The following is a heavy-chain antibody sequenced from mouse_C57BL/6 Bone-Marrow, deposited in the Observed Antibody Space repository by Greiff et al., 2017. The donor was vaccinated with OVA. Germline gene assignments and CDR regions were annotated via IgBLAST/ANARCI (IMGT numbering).Heavy chain of an antibody. CDR3: ARGGTTVVAPVVDY. Sequence: EVKLVESGGGLVQPGGSLKLSCAASGFTFSDYYMYWVRQTPEKRLEWVAYISNGGGSTYYPDTVKGRFTISRDNAKNTLYLQMSRLKSEDTAMYYCARGGTTVVAPVVDYWGQGTSVTVSS. D-gene: IGHD1-1*01. CDR2: ISNGGGST. V-gene: IGHV5-12*01. J-gene: IGHJ4*01. CDR1: GFTFSDYY.